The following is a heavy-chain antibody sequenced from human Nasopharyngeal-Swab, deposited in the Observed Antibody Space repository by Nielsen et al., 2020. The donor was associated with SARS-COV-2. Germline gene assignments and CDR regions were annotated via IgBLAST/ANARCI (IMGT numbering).Heavy chain of an antibody. Sequence: GESLKISCAASGFIFSSYAMHWVRQAPGKGLEWVAVISYDESNKYYADSVKGRFTISRDNSKNTVSLQMNSLRAEDTAIYYCAKDRDSGDDSDDYYHYYGMDVWGQGTTVTVFS. CDR1: GFIFSSYA. J-gene: IGHJ6*02. V-gene: IGHV3-30-3*01. D-gene: IGHD5-12*01. CDR2: ISYDESNK. CDR3: AKDRDSGDDSDDYYHYYGMDV.